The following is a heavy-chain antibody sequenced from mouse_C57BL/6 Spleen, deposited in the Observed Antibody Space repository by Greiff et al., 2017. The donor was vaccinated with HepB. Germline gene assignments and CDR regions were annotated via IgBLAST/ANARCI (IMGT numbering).Heavy chain of an antibody. D-gene: IGHD3-3*01. V-gene: IGHV1-26*01. CDR3: ARGDPPYYAMDD. CDR2: INPNNGGT. Sequence: EVQLQQSGPELVKPGASVKISCKASGYTFTDYYMNWVKQSHGKSLEWIGDINPNNGGTSYNQKFKGKATLTVDKSSSTAYMELRSLTSEDSAVYYCARGDPPYYAMDDWGQGTSVTVSS. CDR1: GYTFTDYY. J-gene: IGHJ4*01.